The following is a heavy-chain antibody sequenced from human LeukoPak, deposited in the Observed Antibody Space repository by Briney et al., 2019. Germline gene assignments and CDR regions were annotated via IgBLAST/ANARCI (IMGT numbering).Heavy chain of an antibody. V-gene: IGHV1-2*02. CDR2: INPNSGGT. J-gene: IGHJ4*02. CDR3: ARGSIVGATFDYFDY. Sequence: ASVKLSCKASGYTFTGYYIHWVRQAPGQGLEWMGWINPNSGGTNHAQKFQGRVTMTRDTSISTAYMDLSRLRSDDTAVYYCARGSIVGATFDYFDYWGQGTLVTVSS. CDR1: GYTFTGYY. D-gene: IGHD1-26*01.